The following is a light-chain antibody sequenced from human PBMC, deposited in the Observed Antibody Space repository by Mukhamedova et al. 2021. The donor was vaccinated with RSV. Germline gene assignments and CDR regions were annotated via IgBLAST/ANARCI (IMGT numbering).Light chain of an antibody. J-gene: IGKJ4*01. V-gene: IGKV3-15*01. CDR3: LHYNNWPLT. CDR2: GAP. CDR1: SVSSN. Sequence: SVSSNLAWYQQKPGQAPRLLIYGAPTGATGFPARISASGSGTEFTLTISSLQSEDFAVYYCLHYNNWPLTFGGGTKVELK.